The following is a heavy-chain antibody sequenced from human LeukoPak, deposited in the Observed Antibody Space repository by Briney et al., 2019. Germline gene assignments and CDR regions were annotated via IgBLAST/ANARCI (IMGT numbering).Heavy chain of an antibody. CDR2: IYHSGST. V-gene: IGHV4-30-2*01. Sequence: SQTLSLTCAVSGGSISSGGYSWSWIRQPPGKGLEWIGYIYHSGSTYYNPPLKSRVTISVDRSKNQFSLKLSSVTAADTAVYYCAREGRNRFDPWGQGTLVTVSS. J-gene: IGHJ5*02. CDR1: GGSISSGGYS. CDR3: AREGRNRFDP.